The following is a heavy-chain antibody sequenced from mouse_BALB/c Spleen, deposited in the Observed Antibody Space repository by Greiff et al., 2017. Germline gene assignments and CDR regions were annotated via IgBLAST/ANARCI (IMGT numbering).Heavy chain of an antibody. J-gene: IGHJ4*01. D-gene: IGHD1-1*01. CDR3: AREGGPLRGYAMDY. Sequence: EVQLQQSGPELVKPGASVKMSCKASGYTFTSYVMHWVKQKPGQGLEWIGYINPYNDGTKYNEKFKGKATLTSDKSSSTAYMELSSLTSEDSAVYYCAREGGPLRGYAMDYWGQGTSVTVSS. CDR1: GYTFTSYV. CDR2: INPYNDGT. V-gene: IGHV1-14*01.